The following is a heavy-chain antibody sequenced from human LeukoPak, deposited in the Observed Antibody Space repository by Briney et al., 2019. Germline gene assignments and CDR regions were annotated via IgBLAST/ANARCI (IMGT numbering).Heavy chain of an antibody. Sequence: GGSLRLSCAASGFTFSSYAMHWVRQAPGKGLEWAAVISYDGSNKYYADSVKGRFTISRDNSKNTLYLQMNSLRAEDTAVYYCAREDAGATVGAFDIWGQGTMVTVSS. CDR2: ISYDGSNK. CDR1: GFTFSSYA. CDR3: AREDAGATVGAFDI. V-gene: IGHV3-30*01. D-gene: IGHD1-26*01. J-gene: IGHJ3*02.